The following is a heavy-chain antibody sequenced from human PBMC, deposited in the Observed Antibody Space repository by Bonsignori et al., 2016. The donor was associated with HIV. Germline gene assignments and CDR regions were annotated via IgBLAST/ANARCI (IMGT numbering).Heavy chain of an antibody. CDR2: INHSGST. D-gene: IGHD3-3*01. V-gene: IGHV4-34*01. Sequence: QVQLQQWGAGLLKPSETLSLTCAVYGGSFSGDYWSWIRQSPGKGLEWIGEINHSGSTNYIPSLRSRVTISIDTSKKQFSLNLRSVTAADTAVYYCAKNGNAILGVPDINYGWDVWGPRDHGHRLL. CDR3: AKNGNAILGVPDINYGWDV. J-gene: IGHJ6*01. CDR1: GGSFSGDY.